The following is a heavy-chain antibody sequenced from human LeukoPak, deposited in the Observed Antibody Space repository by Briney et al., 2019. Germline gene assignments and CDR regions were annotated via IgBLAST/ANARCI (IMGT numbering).Heavy chain of an antibody. CDR2: IKQEGSEK. Sequence: TGGSLRLSCAASGLTFSSYWMSWVRQAPGKGLEWVANIKQEGSEKYYVDSVKGRFTISRDNAKNSLYLQMNSLRAEDTAVYYCARDKSYGDSSDYWGQGTLVTVSS. J-gene: IGHJ4*02. CDR3: ARDKSYGDSSDY. CDR1: GLTFSSYW. D-gene: IGHD4-17*01. V-gene: IGHV3-7*01.